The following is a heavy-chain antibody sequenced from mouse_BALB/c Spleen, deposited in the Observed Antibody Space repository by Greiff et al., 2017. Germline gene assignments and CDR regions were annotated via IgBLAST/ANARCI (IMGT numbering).Heavy chain of an antibody. CDR1: GFSLTSYG. CDR3: ARGCYGYEGAMDY. Sequence: VQVVESGPGLVAPSQSLSITCTVSGFSLTSYGVHWVRQPPGKGLEWLGVILAGGSTNYNSALMSRLSISKDNSKSQVFLKMNSLQTDDTAMYYCARGCYGYEGAMDYWGQGTSVTVSS. CDR2: ILAGGST. J-gene: IGHJ4*01. V-gene: IGHV2-9*02. D-gene: IGHD2-2*01.